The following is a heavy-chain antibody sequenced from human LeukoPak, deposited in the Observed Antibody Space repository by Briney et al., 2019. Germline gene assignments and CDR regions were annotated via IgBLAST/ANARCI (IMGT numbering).Heavy chain of an antibody. J-gene: IGHJ3*02. CDR3: ASRAYCGGDCYWRGAFDI. D-gene: IGHD2-21*02. V-gene: IGHV1-69*05. CDR2: IIPIIGTA. CDR1: GGTFSSYA. Sequence: SVKVSCKASGGTFSSYAISWVRQAPGQGLEWMGRIIPIIGTANYAQKFQGRVTITTDESTSTAYMELSSLRSEDTAVYYCASRAYCGGDCYWRGAFDIWGQGTMVTVSS.